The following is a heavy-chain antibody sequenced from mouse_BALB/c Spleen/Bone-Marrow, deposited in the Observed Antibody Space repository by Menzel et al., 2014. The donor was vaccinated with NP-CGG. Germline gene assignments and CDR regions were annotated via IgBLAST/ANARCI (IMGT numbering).Heavy chain of an antibody. V-gene: IGHV1S29*02. J-gene: IGHJ2*01. CDR3: ARRGTTYYFDY. Sequence: VHVKQSGPELVKPGASVKISCKASGYTFTDYNMHWVKQSHGKSLEWIGYIYPYNGGTGYNQKFKSKATLTVDNSSSTAYMELRSLTSEDSAVYYCARRGTTYYFDYWGQGTTLTVSS. D-gene: IGHD1-1*01. CDR1: GYTFTDYN. CDR2: IYPYNGGT.